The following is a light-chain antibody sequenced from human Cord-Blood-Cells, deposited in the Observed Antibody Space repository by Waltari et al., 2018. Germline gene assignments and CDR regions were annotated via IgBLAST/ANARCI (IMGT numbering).Light chain of an antibody. J-gene: IGKJ5*01. CDR2: DAS. CDR3: QQYDNLPIT. CDR1: QDISNY. Sequence: ILMTQSPSSLSASVGDRVTITCQASQDISNYLNWYQQKPGKAPKLLIYDASNLETGVPSRFSGSGSGTDFTCTISSLQPEDIATYYCQQYDNLPITFGQGTRLEIK. V-gene: IGKV1-33*01.